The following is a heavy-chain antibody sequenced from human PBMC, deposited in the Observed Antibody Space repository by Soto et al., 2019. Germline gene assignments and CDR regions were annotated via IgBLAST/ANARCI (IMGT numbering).Heavy chain of an antibody. CDR1: GFTFSSYG. J-gene: IGHJ6*02. D-gene: IGHD6-13*01. CDR3: ARNKVIPTGYSSSWFHYYYGMDV. V-gene: IGHV3-33*01. CDR2: IWYDGSNK. Sequence: QVQLVESGGGVVQPGRSLRLSCAASGFTFSSYGMHWVRQAPGKGLEWVAVIWYDGSNKYYADSVKGRFTISRDNSKNTLYLQMNSLRAEDTAVYYCARNKVIPTGYSSSWFHYYYGMDVWGQGTTVTVSS.